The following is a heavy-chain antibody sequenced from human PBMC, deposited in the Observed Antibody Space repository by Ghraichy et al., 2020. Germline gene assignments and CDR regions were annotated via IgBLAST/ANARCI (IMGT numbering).Heavy chain of an antibody. D-gene: IGHD6-19*01. CDR2: ISSSSSYI. J-gene: IGHJ4*02. Sequence: GSLRLSCAASGFTFSSYSMNWVRQAPGKGLEWVSSISSSSSYIYYADSVKGRFTISRDNAKNSLYLQMNSLRAEDTAVYYCAREDHSSGSGYWGQGTLVTVSS. CDR3: AREDHSSGSGY. V-gene: IGHV3-21*01. CDR1: GFTFSSYS.